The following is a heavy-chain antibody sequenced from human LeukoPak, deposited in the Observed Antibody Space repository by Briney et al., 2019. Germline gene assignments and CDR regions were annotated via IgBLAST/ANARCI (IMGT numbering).Heavy chain of an antibody. D-gene: IGHD3-9*01. V-gene: IGHV3-21*01. J-gene: IGHJ3*02. CDR2: ISSSSSYI. Sequence: KPGGSLRLSCAASGFTFSSYSMNWVRQAPGKGLEWVSSISSSSSYIYYADSVKGRFTISRDNAKNSLYLQMNSLRAEDTAVYYCARDGGDILTGPGGFDAFDIWGQGTMVTVSS. CDR1: GFTFSSYS. CDR3: ARDGGDILTGPGGFDAFDI.